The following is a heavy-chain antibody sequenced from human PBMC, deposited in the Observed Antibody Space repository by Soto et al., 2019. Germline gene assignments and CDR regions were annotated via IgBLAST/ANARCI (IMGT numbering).Heavy chain of an antibody. D-gene: IGHD6-19*01. V-gene: IGHV1-58*02. CDR1: GFTFTSSA. CDR2: IVVGSGNT. J-gene: IGHJ5*02. Sequence: SVKVSCKASGFTFTSSAMQWVRQARGQRLEWIGWIVVGSGNTNYAQKFQERVTITRDMSTSTAYMELSSLRSEDTAVYYCAADSNSSGFPNWFDPWGQGTLVTVSS. CDR3: AADSNSSGFPNWFDP.